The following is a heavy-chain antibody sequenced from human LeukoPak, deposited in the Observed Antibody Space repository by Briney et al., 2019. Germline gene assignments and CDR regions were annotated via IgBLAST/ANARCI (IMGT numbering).Heavy chain of an antibody. CDR2: ISYSGST. Sequence: SETLSLTCTVSGGSVSGGDYHWIWIRHPPGKGLEWVGYISYSGSTNYNPSLKSRLTMSLDKSKNQFSLKLKSVTAADTAVYYCARAYHGNNWFYFDFWGQGALVAVSS. J-gene: IGHJ4*02. CDR3: ARAYHGNNWFYFDF. V-gene: IGHV4-61*08. D-gene: IGHD1-1*01. CDR1: GGSVSGGDYH.